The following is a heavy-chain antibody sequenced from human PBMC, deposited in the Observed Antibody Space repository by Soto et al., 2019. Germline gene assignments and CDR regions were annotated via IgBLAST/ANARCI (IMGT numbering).Heavy chain of an antibody. CDR2: IYPGDSDT. CDR1: GYSFTSYW. Sequence: GESLKISCQGPGYSFTSYWIGWVRQMPGKGLEWMGIIYPGDSDTRYSPSFQGQVTMSADKSISTAYLQWSSLRASDTAMYFCAKLSGGYVDYWGQGTLVTVSS. V-gene: IGHV5-51*01. J-gene: IGHJ4*02. D-gene: IGHD2-8*02. CDR3: AKLSGGYVDY.